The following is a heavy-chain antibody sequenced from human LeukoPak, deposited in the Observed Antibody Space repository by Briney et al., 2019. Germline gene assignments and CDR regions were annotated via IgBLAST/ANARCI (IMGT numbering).Heavy chain of an antibody. Sequence: SETLSLTCTVSGGSISNYYWSWIRQPAGKGLEWIGRIYTSGSTNYNPSLKSRVTISVDTSKNQFSLKLSSVTAADTAVDYCAGHNQRRGYSYGYRDYWGQGTLVTVSS. J-gene: IGHJ4*02. CDR2: IYTSGST. CDR1: GGSISNYY. V-gene: IGHV4-4*07. CDR3: AGHNQRRGYSYGYRDY. D-gene: IGHD5-18*01.